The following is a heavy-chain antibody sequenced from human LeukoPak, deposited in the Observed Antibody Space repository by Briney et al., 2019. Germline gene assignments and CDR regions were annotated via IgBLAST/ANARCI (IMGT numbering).Heavy chain of an antibody. CDR3: AKDHRAVAGSVWYYYFGLDV. D-gene: IGHD6-19*01. Sequence: GGSLRLSCAASEFTFSSYALSWVRQAPGKGLEWVSTISGSGGSTYYADSVKGRFTISRDNSKNTLFLQMNSLRGEDTAVYYCAKDHRAVAGSVWYYYFGLDVWGQGTTVTVSS. J-gene: IGHJ6*02. CDR2: ISGSGGST. CDR1: EFTFSSYA. V-gene: IGHV3-23*01.